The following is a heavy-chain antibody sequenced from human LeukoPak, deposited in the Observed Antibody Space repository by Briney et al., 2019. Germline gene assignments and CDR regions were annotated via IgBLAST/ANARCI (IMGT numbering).Heavy chain of an antibody. CDR2: IRSKAYGGTT. V-gene: IGHV3-49*04. Sequence: PGRSLRLSCTGSGFTFGDHAMSWVRQAPGKGLEWVGFIRSKAYGGTTEYAASVKGRFSISREDSKSIAYLQMSSLKIEDTAVYYCARGPIYLWLYNGMDVWGQGTTVTVSS. J-gene: IGHJ6*02. D-gene: IGHD3-16*01. CDR1: GFTFGDHA. CDR3: ARGPIYLWLYNGMDV.